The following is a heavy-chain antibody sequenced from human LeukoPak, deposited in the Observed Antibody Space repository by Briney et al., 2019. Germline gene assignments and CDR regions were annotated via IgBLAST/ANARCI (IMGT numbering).Heavy chain of an antibody. CDR1: GGSISSSSYY. Sequence: SETLSLTCTVSGGSISSSSYYWGWIRQPPGKGLEWIGSIYYSGSTYYNPSLKSRVTISVDTSKNQFSLKLSSVTAADTAVYYCAKARGNGPKEYSGYDFDYWGQGTLVTVSS. CDR2: IYYSGST. CDR3: AKARGNGPKEYSGYDFDY. D-gene: IGHD5-12*01. V-gene: IGHV4-39*07. J-gene: IGHJ4*02.